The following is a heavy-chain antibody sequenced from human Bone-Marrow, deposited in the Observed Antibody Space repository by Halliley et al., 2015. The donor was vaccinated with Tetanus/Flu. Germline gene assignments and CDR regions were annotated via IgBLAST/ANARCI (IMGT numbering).Heavy chain of an antibody. Sequence: TLSLTCTVSGGAVSSSNYYWTWIRQPPGKGLEWIGYIYYGGDTKYSPSLKSRVTISLDTSKNQFSLKLSSVAAADTAVYYCARDTAKVGSGLDIWGQGTMVIVSS. D-gene: IGHD3-3*01. J-gene: IGHJ3*02. CDR2: IYYGGDT. V-gene: IGHV4-61*01. CDR3: ARDTAKVGSGLDI. CDR1: GGAVSSSNYY.